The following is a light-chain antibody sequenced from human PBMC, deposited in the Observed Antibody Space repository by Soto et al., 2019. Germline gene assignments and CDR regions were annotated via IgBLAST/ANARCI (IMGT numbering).Light chain of an antibody. J-gene: IGKJ2*02. Sequence: DIQMTQSPSTLSASVGDRVTITCRASQSVSNWLAWYQQKPGKAPRLLIHGASTLGGGVPSRFSGSGSGTEFTLTISRLQPDDFAAYYCQHYNTSSCTFGQGTKLEI. CDR2: GAS. V-gene: IGKV1-5*01. CDR1: QSVSNW. CDR3: QHYNTSSCT.